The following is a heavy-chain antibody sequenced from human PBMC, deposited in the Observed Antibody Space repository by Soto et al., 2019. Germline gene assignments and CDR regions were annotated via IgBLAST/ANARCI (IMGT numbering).Heavy chain of an antibody. V-gene: IGHV4-61*01. CDR3: ARGFLNYGGNSGFDP. D-gene: IGHD4-17*01. CDR2: IYYSGST. Sequence: SETHSLTYTVSGGYVSSGSYYWTWIRQPPGKGLEWIGHIYYSGSTNYNPSLKSRVTISVDTSKNQFSLKLSSVTAADTAVYYCARGFLNYGGNSGFDPWGQGTLVTVSS. CDR1: GGYVSSGSYY. J-gene: IGHJ5*02.